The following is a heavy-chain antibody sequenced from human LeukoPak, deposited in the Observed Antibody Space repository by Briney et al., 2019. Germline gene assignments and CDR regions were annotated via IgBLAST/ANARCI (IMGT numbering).Heavy chain of an antibody. V-gene: IGHV4-34*01. J-gene: IGHJ4*02. CDR3: ARGNGYSYGHDY. CDR1: GGSFSGYY. Sequence: SETLSLTCAVYGGSFSGYYWSWIRQPPGKGLEGIGEINHSGSTNYNPSLKSRVTISVDTSKNQFSLKLSSVTAADTAVYYCARGNGYSYGHDYWGQGTLVTVSS. CDR2: INHSGST. D-gene: IGHD5-18*01.